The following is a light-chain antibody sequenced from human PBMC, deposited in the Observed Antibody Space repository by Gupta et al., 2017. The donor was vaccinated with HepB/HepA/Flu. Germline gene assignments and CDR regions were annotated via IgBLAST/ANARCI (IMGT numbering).Light chain of an antibody. CDR2: LNSDGSH. Sequence: QLVLTHSPSASASLGPSVKLTCPLSSGHSSYAIAWHQQQPEKGPRYLMKLNSDGSHSKGDGIPDRFSGSSSGTERYLTISGLQSEDEADYYCQTWDTGSRVVFGGGTKLTVL. CDR3: QTWDTGSRVV. J-gene: IGLJ2*01. V-gene: IGLV4-69*01. CDR1: SGHSSYA.